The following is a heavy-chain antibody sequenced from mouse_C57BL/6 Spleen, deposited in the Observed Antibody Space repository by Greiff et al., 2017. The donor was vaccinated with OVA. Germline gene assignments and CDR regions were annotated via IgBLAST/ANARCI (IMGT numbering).Heavy chain of an antibody. CDR3: ARAGITTVVAHYAMDY. V-gene: IGHV1-52*01. D-gene: IGHD1-1*01. CDR1: GYTFTSYW. Sequence: QVQLQQPGAELVRPGSSVKLSCKASGYTFTSYWMHWVKQRPIQGLEWIGNIDPSDSETHYNQKFKDKATLTVDKSSSPAYMQLRSLTSEDSAVYYCARAGITTVVAHYAMDYWGQGTSVTVSS. J-gene: IGHJ4*01. CDR2: IDPSDSET.